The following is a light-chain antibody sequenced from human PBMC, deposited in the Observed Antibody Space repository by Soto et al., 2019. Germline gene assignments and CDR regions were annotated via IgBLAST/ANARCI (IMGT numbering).Light chain of an antibody. CDR3: AAWDDTLNGQV. Sequence: QSALTQPPSASGSPGQSVTISCTGSNVGEYDYVSWYQQHPGKAPKLMIHEVTKRPSGVPDRFSGSKSGNTASLTVSGLQAEDEADYYCAAWDDTLNGQVFGGGTKVTVL. J-gene: IGLJ3*02. CDR1: NVGEYDY. V-gene: IGLV2-8*01. CDR2: EVT.